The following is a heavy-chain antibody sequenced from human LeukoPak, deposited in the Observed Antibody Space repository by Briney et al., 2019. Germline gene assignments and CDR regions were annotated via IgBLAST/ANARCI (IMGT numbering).Heavy chain of an antibody. CDR3: ARGLPRNDIVVVVAATVFDY. D-gene: IGHD2-15*01. V-gene: IGHV1-2*02. Sequence: ASVKVSCKASGYTFTGYYIHWVRQAPGQGLEWMGWINPNSGGTNYAQKFQGRVTMTRDTSISTAYMELSRLRSDDTAVYYCARGLPRNDIVVVVAATVFDYWGQGTLVTVSS. CDR2: INPNSGGT. CDR1: GYTFTGYY. J-gene: IGHJ4*02.